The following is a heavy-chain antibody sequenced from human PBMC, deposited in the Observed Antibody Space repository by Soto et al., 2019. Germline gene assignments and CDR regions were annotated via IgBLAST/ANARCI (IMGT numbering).Heavy chain of an antibody. CDR2: INAGNGNT. V-gene: IGHV1-3*01. Sequence: GASVKVSWKASGYTFTSYAMHWVRQAPGQRLEWMGLINAGNGNTEYSQKFQGRVTITRDTSASTAYMELSSLRSEDTAVYYCARDLGGWPDYWGQGTLVTVSS. CDR1: GYTFTSYA. D-gene: IGHD6-19*01. J-gene: IGHJ4*02. CDR3: ARDLGGWPDY.